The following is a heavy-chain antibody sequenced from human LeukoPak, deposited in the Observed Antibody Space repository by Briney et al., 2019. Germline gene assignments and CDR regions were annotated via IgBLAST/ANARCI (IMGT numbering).Heavy chain of an antibody. D-gene: IGHD1-14*01. V-gene: IGHV3-74*01. J-gene: IGHJ5*02. CDR1: GFAFSRYW. CDR2: INSDGSTT. CDR3: ASGPTGFA. Sequence: GGSLRLSCVASGFAFSRYWMHWVRQAPGKGLVWVSRINSDGSTTIYADSVKGRFTISRDNAKNTLYLQMNSLRAEDTAVYFCASGPTGFAWGQGTLVTVSS.